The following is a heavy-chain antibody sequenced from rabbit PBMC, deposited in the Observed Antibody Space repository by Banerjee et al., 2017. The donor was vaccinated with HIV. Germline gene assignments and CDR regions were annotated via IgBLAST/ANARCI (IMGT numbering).Heavy chain of an antibody. D-gene: IGHD6-1*01. CDR2: IYTGSSGNT. Sequence: QEQLEESGGDLVKPEGSLTLTCTASGFTLSSYWMCWVRQAPGKGLEWITCIYTGSSGNTYYASWAKGRFTISKTSSTTVTLQMTSLTAADTATYFCARTFGAATYDTYYFNLWGQGTLVTVS. J-gene: IGHJ4*01. CDR3: ARTFGAATYDTYYFNL. CDR1: GFTLSSYW. V-gene: IGHV1S45*01.